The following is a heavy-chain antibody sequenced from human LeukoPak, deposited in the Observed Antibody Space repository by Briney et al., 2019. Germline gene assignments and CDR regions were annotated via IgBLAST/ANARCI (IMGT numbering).Heavy chain of an antibody. CDR3: ARGVHGYSYGYVPWELYSYMDV. J-gene: IGHJ6*03. D-gene: IGHD5-18*01. CDR1: GYSVSSNSAA. V-gene: IGHV6-1*01. CDR2: TYYRSKWYN. Sequence: SQTLSLTCAISGYSVSSNSAAWNWIRQSPSRGLEWLGRTYYRSKWYNDYAVSVKSRITINPDTSKNQFSLQLNSVTAADTAVYYCARGVHGYSYGYVPWELYSYMDVWGKGTTVSTSS.